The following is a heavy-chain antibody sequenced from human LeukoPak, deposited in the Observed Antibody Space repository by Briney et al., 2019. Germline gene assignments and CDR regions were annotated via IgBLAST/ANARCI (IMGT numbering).Heavy chain of an antibody. J-gene: IGHJ4*02. D-gene: IGHD6-19*01. CDR3: ASRGSSGLFDY. CDR1: GFIFYNYA. Sequence: GGSLRLSCAASGFIFYNYAMSWVRQAPGKGLEWVSSISSSSSYIYYADSVKGRFTISRDNAKNSLYLQMNSLRAEDTAVYYCASRGSSGLFDYWGQGTLVTVSS. V-gene: IGHV3-21*01. CDR2: ISSSSSYI.